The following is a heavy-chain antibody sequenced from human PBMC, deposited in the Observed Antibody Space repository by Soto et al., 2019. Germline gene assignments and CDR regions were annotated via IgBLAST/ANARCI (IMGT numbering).Heavy chain of an antibody. CDR1: GFPFSSDA. Sequence: DVQLVGSGGGLVQPGGSLRLSCVASGFPFSSDAMHWVRQAPGKGLEWISYINVASTTTFYADSVKGRFTVSRDNAKNSVYLQMSSLRHEDTAFYYCARDLSHWGQGMLVTVSS. V-gene: IGHV3-48*02. CDR2: INVASTTT. CDR3: ARDLSH. J-gene: IGHJ4*02.